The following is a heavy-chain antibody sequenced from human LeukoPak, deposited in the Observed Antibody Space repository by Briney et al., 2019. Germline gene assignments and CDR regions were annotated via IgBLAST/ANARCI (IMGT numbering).Heavy chain of an antibody. CDR1: GFTFSSYW. CDR3: ARQFAMNFDY. V-gene: IGHV3-7*01. Sequence: GGSLRLSCAASGFTFSSYWMHWVRQAPGKGLEWVANINQDGSGKYHVDSVKGRFTISRDNARNSLYLQMNSLRAEDTAVYYRARQFAMNFDYWGQGTLVTVSS. J-gene: IGHJ4*02. D-gene: IGHD5-24*01. CDR2: INQDGSGK.